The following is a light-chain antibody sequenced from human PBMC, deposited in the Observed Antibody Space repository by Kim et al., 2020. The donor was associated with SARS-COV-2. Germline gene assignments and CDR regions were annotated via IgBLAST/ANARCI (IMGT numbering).Light chain of an antibody. V-gene: IGLV3-19*01. Sequence: SSELTQDPAVSVALGQTVRLTCQGDSLRSYYASWYQQKPGQAPVLVIYGKNNRPSGIPDRFSGSSSGNTASLTIPGAQAEDEADYYCNSRDSSGNDWVFG. CDR2: GKN. CDR3: NSRDSSGNDWV. CDR1: SLRSYY. J-gene: IGLJ3*02.